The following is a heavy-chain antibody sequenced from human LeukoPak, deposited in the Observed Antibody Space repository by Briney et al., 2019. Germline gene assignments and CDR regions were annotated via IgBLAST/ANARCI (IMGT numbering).Heavy chain of an antibody. CDR2: IKQDGYEK. V-gene: IGHV3-7*01. J-gene: IGHJ4*02. Sequence: PGGSLRLSCAASGFTFSGYWMSWVRQTPEKGLEWVANIKQDGYEKYYVDSVKGRFTISRVNAKNSLYLQMNSLRADDTAIYYCARDKIVGPTTLDYWGQGTLVTVSS. CDR3: ARDKIVGPTTLDY. D-gene: IGHD1-26*01. CDR1: GFTFSGYW.